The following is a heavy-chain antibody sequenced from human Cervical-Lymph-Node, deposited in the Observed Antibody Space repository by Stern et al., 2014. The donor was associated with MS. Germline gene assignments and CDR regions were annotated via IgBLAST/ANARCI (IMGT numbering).Heavy chain of an antibody. CDR3: ARGGRYCSSTSCPNWFDP. CDR1: GGTFSSYT. J-gene: IGHJ5*02. Sequence: QVQLVQSGAEVKKPGSSVKVSCKASGGTFSSYTISWVRQAPGQGLEWMGRIIPILGIANYAQKFQGRVTITAEKSTSTAYMGLSSLRSEDTAVYYCARGGRYCSSTSCPNWFDPGGQGTLVTVSP. D-gene: IGHD2-2*01. V-gene: IGHV1-69*04. CDR2: IIPILGIA.